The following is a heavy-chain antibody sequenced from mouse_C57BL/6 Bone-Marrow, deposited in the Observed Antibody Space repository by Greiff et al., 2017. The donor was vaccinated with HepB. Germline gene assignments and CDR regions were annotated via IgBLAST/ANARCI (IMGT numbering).Heavy chain of an antibody. Sequence: DVQLVESGGDLVKPGGSLKLSCAASGFTFSSYGMSWVRQTPDKRLEWVATISSGGSYTYYPDSVKGRFTISRDNAKNTLYLQMSSLKSEDTAMYYCARLFVWGTGTTVTVSS. CDR2: ISSGGSYT. V-gene: IGHV5-6*01. CDR1: GFTFSSYG. CDR3: ARLFV. J-gene: IGHJ1*03.